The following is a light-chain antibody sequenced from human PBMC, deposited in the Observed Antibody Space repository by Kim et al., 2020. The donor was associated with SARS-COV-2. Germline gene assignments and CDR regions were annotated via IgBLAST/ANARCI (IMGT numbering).Light chain of an antibody. V-gene: IGLV1-44*01. CDR1: SSNIGNNT. CDR3: AAWDDSLNGWV. J-gene: IGLJ3*02. Sequence: QSALTQPPSASGTPGQRVTISCSGSSSNIGNNTVNWYKQLPGTAPRLLIYSNDERPSGVPDRFSGSKSGTSASLAISGLQSEDEANYYCAAWDDSLNGWVFGGGTKLTVL. CDR2: SND.